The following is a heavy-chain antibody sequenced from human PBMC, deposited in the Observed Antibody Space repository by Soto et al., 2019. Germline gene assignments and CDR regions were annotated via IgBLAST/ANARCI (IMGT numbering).Heavy chain of an antibody. CDR1: GGSIRSGGYY. Sequence: SETLSLTCTVSGGSIRSGGYYWSWIRQHPGKGLEWIGYIYYSGSTYYNPSLKSRVTISVDTSKNQFSLKLSSVTAADTAVYYCARALPWGSGAFDIWGQGTMVTVAS. J-gene: IGHJ3*02. CDR2: IYYSGST. V-gene: IGHV4-31*03. CDR3: ARALPWGSGAFDI. D-gene: IGHD7-27*01.